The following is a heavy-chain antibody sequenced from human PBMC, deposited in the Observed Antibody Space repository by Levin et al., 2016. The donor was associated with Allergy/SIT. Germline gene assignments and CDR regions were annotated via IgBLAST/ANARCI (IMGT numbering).Heavy chain of an antibody. D-gene: IGHD6-19*01. CDR2: IYPGDSDT. V-gene: IGHV5-51*01. J-gene: IGHJ3*02. CDR3: ARHGGRGIAVAKAGAFDI. Sequence: VRQMPGKGLEWMGIIYPGDSDTRYSPSFQGQVTISADKSISTAYLQWSSLKASDTAMYYCARHGGRGIAVAKAGAFDIWGQGTMVTVSS.